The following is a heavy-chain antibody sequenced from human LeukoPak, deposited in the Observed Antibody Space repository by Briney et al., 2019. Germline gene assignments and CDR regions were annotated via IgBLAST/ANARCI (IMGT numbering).Heavy chain of an antibody. CDR1: GFTFSSYS. Sequence: GGSLRLSCAASGFTFSSYSMDWVRQAPGKGLEWVSYISSSSSTIYYADSVKGRFTISTDNAKNSLYLQMNSLRAEDTAVYYCARLGGSDAFDIWGQGTMVTVSS. J-gene: IGHJ3*02. D-gene: IGHD3-16*01. CDR3: ARLGGSDAFDI. V-gene: IGHV3-48*01. CDR2: ISSSSSTI.